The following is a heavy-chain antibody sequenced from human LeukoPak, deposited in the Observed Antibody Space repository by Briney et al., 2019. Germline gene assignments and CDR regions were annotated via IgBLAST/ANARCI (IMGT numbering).Heavy chain of an antibody. CDR3: ARVKVLRFLEWLSAVVRVFDY. Sequence: SETLSLTCTVSGGSISSGGYYWSWIRQPPGKGLEWIGYIYHSGSTYYNPSLKSRVTISVDRSKNQFSLKLSSVTAADTAVYYCARVKVLRFLEWLSAVVRVFDYWGQGTLVTVSS. D-gene: IGHD3-3*01. J-gene: IGHJ4*02. CDR1: GGSISSGGYY. V-gene: IGHV4-30-2*01. CDR2: IYHSGST.